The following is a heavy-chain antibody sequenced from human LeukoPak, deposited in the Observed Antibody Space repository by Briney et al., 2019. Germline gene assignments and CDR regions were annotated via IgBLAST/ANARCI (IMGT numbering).Heavy chain of an antibody. J-gene: IGHJ4*02. Sequence: PSETLSLTCAVYGGSFSGYYWSWIRQPPGKGLEWIGEINHSGSTNYNPSLKSRVTISVDRSKNQFSLKLSSVTAADTAVYYCARGSGSSSWYSPYYFDYWGQGALVTVSS. CDR2: INHSGST. CDR3: ARGSGSSSWYSPYYFDY. CDR1: GGSFSGYY. V-gene: IGHV4-34*01. D-gene: IGHD6-13*01.